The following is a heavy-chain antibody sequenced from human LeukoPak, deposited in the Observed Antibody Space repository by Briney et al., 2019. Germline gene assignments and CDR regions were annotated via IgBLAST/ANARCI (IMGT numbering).Heavy chain of an antibody. V-gene: IGHV3-23*01. CDR2: ISGSGGST. J-gene: IGHJ4*02. CDR1: GFTFSAYA. CDR3: AKSPDVAGTGRFDY. Sequence: GGSLILSCAASGFTFSAYAMSWVRQAPGKGLEWVSTISGSGGSTYYADSVKGRFTISRDNSKNTLFLQMSSLRGEDTAVYYCAKSPDVAGTGRFDYWGQGTLVSVSS. D-gene: IGHD6-19*01.